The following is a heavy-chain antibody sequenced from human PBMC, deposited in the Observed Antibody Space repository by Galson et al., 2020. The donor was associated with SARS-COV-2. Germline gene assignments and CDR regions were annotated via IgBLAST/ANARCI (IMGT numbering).Heavy chain of an antibody. CDR3: ARDPYDFWSGWALYYYMDV. CDR1: GFTFSSYA. CDR2: ISYDGSNK. V-gene: IGHV3-30*04. D-gene: IGHD3-3*01. Sequence: GSLRLSCAASGFTFSSYAMHWVRQAPGKGLEWVAVISYDGSNKYYADSVKGRFTISRDNSKNTLYLQMNSLRAEDTAVYYCARDPYDFWSGWALYYYMDVWGKGTTVTVSS. J-gene: IGHJ6*03.